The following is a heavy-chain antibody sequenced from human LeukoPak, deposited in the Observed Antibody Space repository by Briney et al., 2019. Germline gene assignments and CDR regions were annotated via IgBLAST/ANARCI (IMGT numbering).Heavy chain of an antibody. CDR2: SNTDGTI. CDR3: AKDLYYYDSSGALDY. CDR1: GFTFSYYS. J-gene: IGHJ4*02. V-gene: IGHV3-48*02. D-gene: IGHD3-22*01. Sequence: GGSLRLSCAASGFTFSYYSMNWVRQAPGKGLEWISYSNTDGTISYADSVKGRFTISRDNAENSLYLQMNSLRDEDTAVYYCAKDLYYYDSSGALDYWGQGTLVTVSS.